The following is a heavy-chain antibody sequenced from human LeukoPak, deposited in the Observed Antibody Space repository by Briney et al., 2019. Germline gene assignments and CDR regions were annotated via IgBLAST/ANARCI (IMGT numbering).Heavy chain of an antibody. Sequence: SETLSLTCAVYGGSFSGYYWSWIRQPPGKGLEWIGEINHSGSTNYNPSLESRVTISVDTSKNQFSLKLSSVTAADTAVYYCARVIGLMVYAFGWFDPWGQGTLVTVSS. J-gene: IGHJ5*02. D-gene: IGHD2-8*01. V-gene: IGHV4-34*01. CDR2: INHSGST. CDR3: ARVIGLMVYAFGWFDP. CDR1: GGSFSGYY.